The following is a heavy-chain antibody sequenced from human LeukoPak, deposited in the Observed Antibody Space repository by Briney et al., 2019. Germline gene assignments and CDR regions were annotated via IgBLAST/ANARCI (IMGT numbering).Heavy chain of an antibody. CDR1: GFTVSSNY. V-gene: IGHV3-66*01. Sequence: PGGSLRLSCAASGFTVSSNYMSWVRQAPGKGLEWVSAIYTGGSTYYAGSVKGRFTISRDNSKNTLYLQMNSLRAEDTAVYYCARNLYYYDSSGCYYYWGQGTLVTVSS. CDR3: ARNLYYYDSSGCYYY. CDR2: IYTGGST. J-gene: IGHJ4*02. D-gene: IGHD3-22*01.